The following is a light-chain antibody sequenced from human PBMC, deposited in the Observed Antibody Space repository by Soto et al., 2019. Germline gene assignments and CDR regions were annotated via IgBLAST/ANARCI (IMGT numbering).Light chain of an antibody. CDR1: QSIGTS. CDR3: QQLNSYPFT. V-gene: IGKV1-9*01. CDR2: AAS. J-gene: IGKJ4*01. Sequence: IQLTQSPSSLSASVGDRVTITCRASQSIGTSLAWYQQKPEKAPNLLISAASTSQSGVPSRFSASGSGTDFALTISSLQPEDFATYYCQQLNSYPFTFGGGTKVEI.